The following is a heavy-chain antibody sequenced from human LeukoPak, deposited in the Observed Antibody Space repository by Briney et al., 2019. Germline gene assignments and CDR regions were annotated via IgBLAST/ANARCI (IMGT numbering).Heavy chain of an antibody. CDR2: IFPTGST. J-gene: IGHJ4*02. CDR3: ARMAGRTVDH. D-gene: IGHD5-24*01. CDR1: GVSVSTVGYS. V-gene: IGHV4-30-2*01. Sequence: SRTLSLTCTVSGVSVSTVGYSWAWIGQAPQKGLEWIGYIFPTGSTSHNPSLKSRLTISLERSNNQFSLSLNSVSAADTAVYYCARMAGRTVDHWGQGTLVTVTS.